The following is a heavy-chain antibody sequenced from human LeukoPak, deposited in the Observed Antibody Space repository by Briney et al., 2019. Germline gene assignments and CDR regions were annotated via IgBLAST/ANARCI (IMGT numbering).Heavy chain of an antibody. CDR3: ARVWNYYDTSGAPSFDN. CDR1: GGSIN. CDR2: IYYSGST. D-gene: IGHD3-22*01. Sequence: PSETLSLTCTVSGGSINWGCIRQPPGTGLEWIGSIYYSGSTYYNPSLKSRVTISVDTSKNQFSLKLSSVTAADTAMYYCARVWNYYDTSGAPSFDNWGQGTLVTVSS. J-gene: IGHJ4*02. V-gene: IGHV4-39*07.